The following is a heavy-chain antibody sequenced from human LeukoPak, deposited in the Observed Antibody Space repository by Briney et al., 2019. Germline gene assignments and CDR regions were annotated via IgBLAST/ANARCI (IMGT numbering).Heavy chain of an antibody. CDR1: GYNFITYP. V-gene: IGHV1-18*01. CDR2: ISPYNDNT. CDR3: ARVATIWRSHRYFDY. D-gene: IGHD3-16*02. Sequence: ASVKVSCKASGYNFITYPLIWVRQAPGQGLEWMGRISPYNDNTDLAQNLQGRVTMTTDTSTSTAYMELTGLTSDDTAVYFCARVATIWRSHRYFDYWGQGTLVTVSS. J-gene: IGHJ4*02.